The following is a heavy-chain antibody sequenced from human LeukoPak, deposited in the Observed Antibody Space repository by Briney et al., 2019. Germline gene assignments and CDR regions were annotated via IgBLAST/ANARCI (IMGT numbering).Heavy chain of an antibody. V-gene: IGHV3-43*01. CDR1: GFTFDDYT. Sequence: GGSLRLSCAASGFTFDDYTMHWVRQAPGKGLEWVSLISWDGGSTYYADSVKGRFTISRDNSKNSLYLQMNSLRTEDTALYYCARGGGYSYGYFSVDWYYYYMDVWGKGTTVTVSS. CDR2: ISWDGGST. J-gene: IGHJ6*03. CDR3: ARGGGYSYGYFSVDWYYYYMDV. D-gene: IGHD5-18*01.